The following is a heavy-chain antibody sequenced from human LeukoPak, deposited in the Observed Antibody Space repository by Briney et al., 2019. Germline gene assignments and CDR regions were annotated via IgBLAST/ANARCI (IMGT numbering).Heavy chain of an antibody. CDR1: GGSISSGSYY. D-gene: IGHD3-3*01. Sequence: SQTLSLTCTVSGGSISSGSYYWGWIRQPPGKGLEWIGSIYHSGSTYYNPSLKSRVTISVDTSKNQFSLKLSSVTAADTAVYYCARQGVVIHPPPWGQGTMVTVSS. CDR3: ARQGVVIHPPP. J-gene: IGHJ3*01. V-gene: IGHV4-39*01. CDR2: IYHSGST.